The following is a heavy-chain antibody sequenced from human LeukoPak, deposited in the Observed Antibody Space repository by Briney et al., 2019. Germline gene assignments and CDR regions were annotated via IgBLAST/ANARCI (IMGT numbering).Heavy chain of an antibody. CDR2: IHISAGT. J-gene: IGHJ4*02. D-gene: IGHD6-13*01. CDR1: GGYISDYY. V-gene: IGHV4-4*07. Sequence: SETLSLTCTVSGGYISDYYWNWIRQPAGKGLESIGRIHISAGTNYSPSLTSRVTMSVDTSKNQFSLKLSSLTAADTAVYYCARDGVPIAAAGHLDYWGQGTLVTVSS. CDR3: ARDGVPIAAAGHLDY.